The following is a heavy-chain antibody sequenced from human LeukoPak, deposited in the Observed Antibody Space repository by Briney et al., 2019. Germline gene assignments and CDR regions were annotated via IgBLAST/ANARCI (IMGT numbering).Heavy chain of an antibody. V-gene: IGHV5-51*01. CDR2: IYFGDSDT. Sequence: GESLKISCKGSGYTFTNHWIGWVRQMPGKGLEWMGIIYFGDSDTRYSPSFQGQVTISVDKSINTAYLQWSSLKASDTAMYYCARGGLLWFGESPLYFDYWGQGTLVTVSS. CDR3: ARGGLLWFGESPLYFDY. J-gene: IGHJ4*02. D-gene: IGHD3-10*01. CDR1: GYTFTNHW.